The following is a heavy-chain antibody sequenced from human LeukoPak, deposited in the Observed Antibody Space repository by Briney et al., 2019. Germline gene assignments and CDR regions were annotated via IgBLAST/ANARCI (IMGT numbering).Heavy chain of an antibody. Sequence: SETLSLTCTVSGGSISSYYWSWIRRPPGKGLEWIGYIYYSGGTDYNPSLKSRVTISVDTSKNQFSLKLSSVTAADTAVYYCAREWNWFDPWGQGTLVTVSS. V-gene: IGHV4-59*01. CDR3: AREWNWFDP. CDR2: IYYSGGT. J-gene: IGHJ5*02. CDR1: GGSISSYY.